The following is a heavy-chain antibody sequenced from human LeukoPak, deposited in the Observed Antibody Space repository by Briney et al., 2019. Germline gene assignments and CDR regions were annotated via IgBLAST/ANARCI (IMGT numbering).Heavy chain of an antibody. CDR1: GGSFSSGDYY. CDR2: IYYSGSA. Sequence: PSQTLSLTCTVSGGSFSSGDYYWSWIRQPPGKGLEWIGYIYYSGSAYYNPSLKSRVSIPVDTSKNQFSLKLSSVTAADTAVYFCARAGFGIDYWGQGTLVTVSS. CDR3: ARAGFGIDY. D-gene: IGHD3-10*01. J-gene: IGHJ4*02. V-gene: IGHV4-30-4*08.